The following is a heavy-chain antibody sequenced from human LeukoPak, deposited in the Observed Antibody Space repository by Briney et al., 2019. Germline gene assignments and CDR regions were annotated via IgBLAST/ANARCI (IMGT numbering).Heavy chain of an antibody. CDR3: ARKAPRGEYFQH. CDR2: ISAYNGNT. D-gene: IGHD1-14*01. V-gene: IGHV1-18*01. J-gene: IGHJ1*01. CDR1: GGTFSSYA. Sequence: GASVKVSCKASGGTFSSYAISWVRQAPGQGLEWMGWISAYNGNTNYAQKLQGRVTMTTDTSTSTAYMELRSLRSDDTAVYYCARKAPRGEYFQHWGQGTLVTVSS.